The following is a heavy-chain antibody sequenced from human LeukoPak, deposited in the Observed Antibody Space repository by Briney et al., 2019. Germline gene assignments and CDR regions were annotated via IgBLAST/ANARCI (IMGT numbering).Heavy chain of an antibody. V-gene: IGHV1-24*01. CDR2: FDPEDGET. CDR1: GYTLTELS. Sequence: ASVKVSCKVSGYTLTELSMHWVRQPPGKGRGWMGGFDPEDGETIYAQKFHGRVTMTEGPSTDSAYMALSSLRSEDTPVYCCATSPSSTYYFDYWGQGTLVTVSS. J-gene: IGHJ4*02. CDR3: ATSPSSTYYFDY.